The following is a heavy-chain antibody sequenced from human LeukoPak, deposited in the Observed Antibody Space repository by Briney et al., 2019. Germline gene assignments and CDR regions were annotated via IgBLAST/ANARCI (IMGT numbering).Heavy chain of an antibody. V-gene: IGHV4-59*08. CDR1: GGSISSYY. CDR2: IYYSGST. J-gene: IGHJ4*02. CDR3: ARHNDILTGYPFDY. D-gene: IGHD3-9*01. Sequence: SETLSLTCTVSGGSISSYYWGWIRQPPGKELQWIGYIYYSGSTKYSPSLKSRVTISVDTSKNQFSLKLNSVTAADTAVYYCARHNDILTGYPFDYWGQGALVTVSS.